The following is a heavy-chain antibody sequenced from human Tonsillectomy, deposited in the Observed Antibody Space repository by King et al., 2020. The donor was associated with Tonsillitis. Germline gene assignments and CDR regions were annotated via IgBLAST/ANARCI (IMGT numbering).Heavy chain of an antibody. CDR2: ISSSSSYI. Sequence: DVQLVEPGGGLVKPGGSLRLSCAASGVTFSSYSMNWVRQAPGKGLEWVSSISSSSSYIYYADSVKGRFTISRDNAKNSLYLQMNSLRAEDTAVYYCATSVVRDAFDIWGQGTMVTVSS. CDR3: ATSVVRDAFDI. D-gene: IGHD2-15*01. CDR1: GVTFSSYS. V-gene: IGHV3-21*01. J-gene: IGHJ3*02.